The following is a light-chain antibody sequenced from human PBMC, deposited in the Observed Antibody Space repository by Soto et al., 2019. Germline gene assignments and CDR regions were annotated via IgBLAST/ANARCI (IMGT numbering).Light chain of an antibody. Sequence: QSALTQPASVSGSPGQSITISCTGTSSDVGGYNYVSWYQQHPGKAPKLMTYDVSNRPSGVSNRFSGSRSGNTASLTISGLQAEDEAHYYCSSYTGSTTLVIFGGGTKLTVL. V-gene: IGLV2-14*03. J-gene: IGLJ2*01. CDR3: SSYTGSTTLVI. CDR1: SSDVGGYNY. CDR2: DVS.